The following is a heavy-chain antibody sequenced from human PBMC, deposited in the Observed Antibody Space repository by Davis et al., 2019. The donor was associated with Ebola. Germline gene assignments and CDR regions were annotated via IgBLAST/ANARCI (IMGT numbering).Heavy chain of an antibody. V-gene: IGHV5-10-1*01. Sequence: GESLKISCKGSGYSFTSYWISWVRQMPGKGLEWMGRIDPSDSYTNYSPSFQGHVTISADKSISTAYLQWSSLKASDTAMYYCARWKSRSGSYLSYWYFDLWGRGTLVTVSS. CDR3: ARWKSRSGSYLSYWYFDL. CDR1: GYSFTSYW. CDR2: IDPSDSYT. D-gene: IGHD1-26*01. J-gene: IGHJ2*01.